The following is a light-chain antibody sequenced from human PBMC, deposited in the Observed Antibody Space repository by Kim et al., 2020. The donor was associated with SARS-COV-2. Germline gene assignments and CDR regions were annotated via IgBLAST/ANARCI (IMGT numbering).Light chain of an antibody. CDR3: QAWDSSNYV. CDR1: NLGDKY. J-gene: IGLJ1*01. V-gene: IGLV3-1*01. CDR2: QDR. Sequence: SYELTQPPSVSVSPGQTASIACSGDNLGDKYASWYQKKPGQSPVLVIYQDRKRPSGIPEQFSGSNSGNTATLTISGTQAMDEADYYCQAWDSSNYVFGIGTQLTVL.